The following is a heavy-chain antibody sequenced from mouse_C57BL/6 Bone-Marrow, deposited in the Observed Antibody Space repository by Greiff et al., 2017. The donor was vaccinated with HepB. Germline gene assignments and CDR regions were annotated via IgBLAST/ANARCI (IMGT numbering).Heavy chain of an antibody. CDR1: GYTFTSYG. V-gene: IGHV1-81*01. Sequence: QVQLKQSGAELARPGASVKLSCKASGYTFTSYGISWVKQRTGQGLEWIGEIYPRSGNTYYNEKFKGKATLTADKSSSTAYMELRSLTSEDSAVYFCARRGIYYGIAWFAYWGQGTLVTVSA. D-gene: IGHD2-1*01. CDR3: ARRGIYYGIAWFAY. CDR2: IYPRSGNT. J-gene: IGHJ3*01.